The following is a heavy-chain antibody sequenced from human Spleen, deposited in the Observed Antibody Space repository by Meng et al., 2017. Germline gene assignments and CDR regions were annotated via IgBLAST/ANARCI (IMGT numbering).Heavy chain of an antibody. CDR3: ARGRGAWEDY. CDR2: INHSGST. D-gene: IGHD1-26*01. CDR1: GGSFSGYY. J-gene: IGHJ4*02. V-gene: IGHV4-34*01. Sequence: QVQLQQCGAGLLMPSETLSLTVAVYGGSFSGYYWSWIRQPPGKGLEWIGEINHSGSTNYNPSLKSRVTISVDTSKNQFSLKLSSVTAADTAVYYCARGRGAWEDYWGQGTLVTVSS.